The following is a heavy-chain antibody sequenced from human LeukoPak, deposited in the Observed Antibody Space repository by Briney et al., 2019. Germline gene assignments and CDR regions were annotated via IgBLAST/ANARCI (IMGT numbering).Heavy chain of an antibody. CDR1: GFTVSSNY. Sequence: PGGSLRLSCAASGFTVSSNYMSWVRQAPGKELEWVSYISSSGNTIYYADSVQGRFTISRDNAKNSLYLQMNSLRAGDTAIYYCARELQLWYGEPRVGMDVWGPGTTVTVSS. CDR2: ISSSGNTI. J-gene: IGHJ6*02. D-gene: IGHD3-10*01. V-gene: IGHV3-11*04. CDR3: ARELQLWYGEPRVGMDV.